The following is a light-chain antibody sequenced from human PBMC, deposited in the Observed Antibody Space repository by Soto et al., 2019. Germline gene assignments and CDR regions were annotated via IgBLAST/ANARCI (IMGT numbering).Light chain of an antibody. V-gene: IGKV1-27*01. CDR3: QKYNRAPWT. CDR1: QGISHY. J-gene: IGKJ1*01. Sequence: DIKMTQSPSALSASVGDRVTITCRASQGISHYLAWFQHSPGKPPKLLIYAASTLQAWVPSRFSGSGSMTYFTLTIRGRQPDDVATYYCQKYNRAPWTFGQGTKVEIK. CDR2: AAS.